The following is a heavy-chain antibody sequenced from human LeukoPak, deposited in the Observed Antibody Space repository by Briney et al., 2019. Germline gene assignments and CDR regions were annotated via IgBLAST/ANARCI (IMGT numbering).Heavy chain of an antibody. V-gene: IGHV3-21*01. CDR3: ARGRPHGNDY. J-gene: IGHJ4*02. D-gene: IGHD4-23*01. CDR1: GFTFISFS. CDR2: ISSSSSYI. Sequence: GGPLRPSGAASGFTFISFSMNWVGQPPGKGLEWVSSISSSSSYIYYADSVKGRFTISRDNAKNSLYLQMNSLRAEDTAVYYCARGRPHGNDYWGQGTLVTVSS.